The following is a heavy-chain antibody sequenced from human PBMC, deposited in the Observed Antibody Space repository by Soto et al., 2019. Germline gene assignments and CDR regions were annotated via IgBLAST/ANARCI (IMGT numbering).Heavy chain of an antibody. D-gene: IGHD3-10*01. V-gene: IGHV4-39*01. J-gene: IGHJ3*02. CDR2: IYYSGST. Sequence: SETLSLTCTVSGGSISSSSYYWGWIRQPPGKGLEWIGSIYYSGSTYYNPSLKSRVTISVDTSKNQFSLKLSSVTAADTAVYYCASLFTILQGNIWGQGTMVTVSS. CDR1: GGSISSSSYY. CDR3: ASLFTILQGNI.